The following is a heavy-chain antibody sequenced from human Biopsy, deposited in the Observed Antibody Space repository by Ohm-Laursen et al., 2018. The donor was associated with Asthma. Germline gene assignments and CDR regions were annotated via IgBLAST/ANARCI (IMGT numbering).Heavy chain of an antibody. Sequence: SLRLSCAASGFTFSSFGMHWVRQTPAKGLEWVAVISFDGSNKYYADSVKGRFTISRDNSKNTLYLQMTSLSAEDSAVYYCARIDGVVEAATRLGGMDVWGQGTTVTVSS. V-gene: IGHV3-30*03. CDR1: GFTFSSFG. CDR3: ARIDGVVEAATRLGGMDV. CDR2: ISFDGSNK. D-gene: IGHD2-15*01. J-gene: IGHJ6*02.